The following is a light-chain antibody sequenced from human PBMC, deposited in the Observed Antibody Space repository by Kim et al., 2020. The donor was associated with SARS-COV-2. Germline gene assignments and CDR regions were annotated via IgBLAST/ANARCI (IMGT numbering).Light chain of an antibody. V-gene: IGKV3-15*01. CDR2: DAS. CDR3: QHYNNWPYT. Sequence: EIVMTQSPATLSVSPGERVTLSCRASHIVSNNLAWYQQKPGQAPRLLMYDASSRATGIPARFSGSGSGTEFTLTISSLQSEDFAVYYCQHYNNWPYTFGQGTKLEI. J-gene: IGKJ2*01. CDR1: HIVSNN.